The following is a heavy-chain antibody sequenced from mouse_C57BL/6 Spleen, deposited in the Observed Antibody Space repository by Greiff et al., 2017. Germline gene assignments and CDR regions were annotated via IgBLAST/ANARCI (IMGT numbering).Heavy chain of an antibody. J-gene: IGHJ2*01. V-gene: IGHV1-54*01. CDR1: GYAFTNYL. Sequence: VQLQQSGAELVRPGTSVKVSCKASGYAFTNYLIEWVKQRPGQGLEWIGGINPGSGGTNYNEKFKGKATLTADKSSSTAYMQLSSLTSEDSAVYFCARWYYGSSSYWGQGTTLTVSS. D-gene: IGHD1-1*01. CDR2: INPGSGGT. CDR3: ARWYYGSSSY.